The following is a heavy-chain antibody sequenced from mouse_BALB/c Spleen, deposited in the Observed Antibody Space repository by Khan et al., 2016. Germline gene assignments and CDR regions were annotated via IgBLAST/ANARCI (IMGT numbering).Heavy chain of an antibody. CDR1: GFNIKDIY. CDR2: IDSANGNT. J-gene: IGHJ3*01. D-gene: IGHD3-1*01. Sequence: VQLQQPGAEFVKPGASVKLSCTASGFNIKDIYIYWVKQRPERGLEWIGRIDSANGNTAYEPKFQGRATLTADTSSNTAYFRLRSLTSEDAAVYYCGRGVSGYTFAYWGQRTLVTVSA. CDR3: GRGVSGYTFAY. V-gene: IGHV14-3*02.